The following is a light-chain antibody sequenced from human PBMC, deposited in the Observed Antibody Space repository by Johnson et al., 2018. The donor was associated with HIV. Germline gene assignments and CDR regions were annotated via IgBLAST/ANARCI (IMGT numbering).Light chain of an antibody. CDR1: SSTIGNNY. CDR3: GTWESSLSAGSDV. J-gene: IGLJ1*01. CDR2: DNN. Sequence: QSVLTQPPSVSAAPGQKVTISCSGSSSTIGNNYVSWYQQLPGTAPKLLIYDNNKRPSGIPDRFSGSKSGTSATLCITGLQTGDAADYYCGTWESSLSAGSDVFGTGTKLTVL. V-gene: IGLV1-51*01.